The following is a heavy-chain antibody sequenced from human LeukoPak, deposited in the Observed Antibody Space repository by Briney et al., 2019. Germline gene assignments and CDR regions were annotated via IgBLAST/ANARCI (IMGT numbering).Heavy chain of an antibody. CDR2: IYPGVSDT. CDR1: GYSFTSYW. CDR3: ARHKSGIQLFSRAPARYYFDY. D-gene: IGHD5-18*01. Sequence: GESLKISCKGSGYSFTSYWIGWVRQMPGKGLEWMGIIYPGVSDTRYSPSFQGQVTISADKSISTAYLQWSSLKASDTAMYYCARHKSGIQLFSRAPARYYFDYWGQGTLVSVSS. J-gene: IGHJ4*02. V-gene: IGHV5-51*01.